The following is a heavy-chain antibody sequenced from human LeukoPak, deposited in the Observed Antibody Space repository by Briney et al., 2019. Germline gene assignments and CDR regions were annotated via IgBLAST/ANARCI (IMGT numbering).Heavy chain of an antibody. CDR2: IRYDGSNK. Sequence: GGSLRLSCAASGFTLSSYGMHWVRQAPGKGLEWVAFIRYDGSNKYYADSVKGRFTISRDNSKNTLYLQMNSLRAEDTAVYYCAKDPYGTRYFDYWGQGTLVTVSS. J-gene: IGHJ4*02. CDR1: GFTLSSYG. CDR3: AKDPYGTRYFDY. V-gene: IGHV3-30*02. D-gene: IGHD2-2*01.